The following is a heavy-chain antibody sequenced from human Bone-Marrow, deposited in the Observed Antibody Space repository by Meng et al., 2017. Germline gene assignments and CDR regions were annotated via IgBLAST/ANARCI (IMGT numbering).Heavy chain of an antibody. V-gene: IGHV3-43D*03. CDR2: ISWDGGST. Sequence: GESPMTSRASSGFTRDDYAMHWVRQAPGPGLEWVSLISWDGGSTYYADSVKGRFTISRDNSKNSLYLQMNSLRAEDTALYYCARDKGGSYSVYFDYWGQGTLVTVSS. J-gene: IGHJ4*02. D-gene: IGHD1-26*01. CDR1: GFTRDDYA. CDR3: ARDKGGSYSVYFDY.